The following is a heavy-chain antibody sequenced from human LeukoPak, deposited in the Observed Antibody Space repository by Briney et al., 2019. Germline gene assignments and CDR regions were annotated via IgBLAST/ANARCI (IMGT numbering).Heavy chain of an antibody. D-gene: IGHD4-17*01. CDR1: GGSISNGTYY. V-gene: IGHV4-30-2*01. CDR3: ARDLGSSTVTTAFDY. CDR2: ISHSGIT. Sequence: PSETLSLTCTVSGGSISNGTYYWTWIRHPPGRGLEWIGCISHSGITYYNPALKSRVTISINRAKNQFSLEVGSATAADTAVYFCARDLGSSTVTTAFDYWGQGTLVTVSS. J-gene: IGHJ4*02.